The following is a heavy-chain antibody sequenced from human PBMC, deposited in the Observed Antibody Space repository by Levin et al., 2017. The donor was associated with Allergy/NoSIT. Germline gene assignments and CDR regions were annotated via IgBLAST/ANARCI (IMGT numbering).Heavy chain of an antibody. D-gene: IGHD6-19*01. J-gene: IGHJ4*02. CDR1: GFTFSSYG. V-gene: IGHV3-30*18. CDR2: ISYDGSNK. Sequence: TGGSLRLSCAASGFTFSSYGMHWVRQAPGKGLEWVAVISYDGSNKYYADSVKGRFTISRDNSKNTLYLQMNSLRAEDTAVYYCAKPHFPYSSGWNYYFDYWGQGTLVTVSS. CDR3: AKPHFPYSSGWNYYFDY.